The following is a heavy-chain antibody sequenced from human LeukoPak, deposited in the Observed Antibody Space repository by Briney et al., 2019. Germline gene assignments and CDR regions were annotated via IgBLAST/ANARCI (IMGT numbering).Heavy chain of an antibody. CDR2: ISAYNGNT. J-gene: IGHJ4*02. CDR3: ARDPWSGSYGNGPSDY. CDR1: GYTFTSYG. V-gene: IGHV1-18*01. D-gene: IGHD1-26*01. Sequence: ASVKVSCKASGYTFTSYGISWVRQAPGQGLEWMGWISAYNGNTNYAQKLQGRVTMTTDTSTSTAYMELRSLRSDDTAVYYCARDPWSGSYGNGPSDYWGQGTLVTVSS.